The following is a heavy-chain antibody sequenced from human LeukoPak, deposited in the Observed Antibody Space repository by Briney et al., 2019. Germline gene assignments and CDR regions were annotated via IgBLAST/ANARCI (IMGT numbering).Heavy chain of an antibody. CDR3: TRVRNSNNWWGAFDI. J-gene: IGHJ3*02. CDR2: ISPQSGNK. V-gene: IGHV1-18*01. CDR1: GYTFTHYG. D-gene: IGHD1-1*01. Sequence: ASVKVSCKASGYTFTHYGISWVRQAPGQGLEWMGWISPQSGNKQYAQGVQGRVTMTTDTSRSTAYMELRSLRPDDTAVYYCTRVRNSNNWWGAFDIWGQGTMVTVSS.